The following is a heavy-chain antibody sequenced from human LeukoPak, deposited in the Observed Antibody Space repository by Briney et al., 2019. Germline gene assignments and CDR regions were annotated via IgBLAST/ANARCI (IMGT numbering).Heavy chain of an antibody. CDR1: GFTFSSYG. V-gene: IGHV3-30*18. CDR2: ISYDGSNK. J-gene: IGHJ6*03. Sequence: GGSLRLSCAASGFTFSSYGMHWVRQAPGKGLEWVAVISYDGSNKYYADSVKGRFTISRDNSKNTLYLQMNSLRAEDTAVYYCAKGRTGIQLLYYMDVWGKGTTVTISS. D-gene: IGHD5-18*01. CDR3: AKGRTGIQLLYYMDV.